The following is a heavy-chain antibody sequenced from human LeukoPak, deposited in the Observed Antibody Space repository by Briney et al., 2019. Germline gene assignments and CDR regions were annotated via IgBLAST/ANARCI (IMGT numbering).Heavy chain of an antibody. CDR3: ARDVAAHGSHHWFDP. J-gene: IGHJ5*02. V-gene: IGHV1-2*02. Sequence: ASVKVSCKSSRYTFTDYYIHWVRPAPGQGLAWMGWNMPDSGATNYAQKFQGRVTMTRDTSVSTAYLELSSLTSDDTAVYFCARDVAAHGSHHWFDPWGQGTLVTVSS. D-gene: IGHD6-13*01. CDR1: RYTFTDYY. CDR2: NMPDSGAT.